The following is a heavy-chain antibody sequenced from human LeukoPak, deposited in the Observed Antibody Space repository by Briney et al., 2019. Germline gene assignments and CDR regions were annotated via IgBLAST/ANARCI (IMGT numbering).Heavy chain of an antibody. J-gene: IGHJ4*02. V-gene: IGHV1-18*01. D-gene: IGHD3-9*01. CDR3: ARDRRRGPGLLRYFDWSGEADY. Sequence: GASVKVSCKASGYTFTSYGISWVRQAPGQGLEWMGWISAYNGNTNYAQKLQGRVTMTTDTSTSTAYMELRSLRSDDTAVYYCARDRRRGPGLLRYFDWSGEADYWGQGTLVTVSS. CDR1: GYTFTSYG. CDR2: ISAYNGNT.